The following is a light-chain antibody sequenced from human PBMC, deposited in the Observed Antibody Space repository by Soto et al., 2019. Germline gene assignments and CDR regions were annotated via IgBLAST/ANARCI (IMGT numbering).Light chain of an antibody. V-gene: IGLV1-44*01. CDR3: ASWDNSLNGLV. Sequence: QSVLTQPPSASGTPGQSVTISCSGNSSDIGSNSVNWYQQLPGTAPKVVIYDNHQRPSGVPDRFSGSKSGTSASLGISGLQPEDEADYYCASWDNSLNGLVFGGGTKVTVL. CDR1: SSDIGSNS. J-gene: IGLJ3*02. CDR2: DNH.